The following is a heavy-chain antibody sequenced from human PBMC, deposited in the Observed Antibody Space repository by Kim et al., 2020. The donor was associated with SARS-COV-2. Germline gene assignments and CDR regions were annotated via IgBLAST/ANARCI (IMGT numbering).Heavy chain of an antibody. CDR2: IKSKTDGGTT. D-gene: IGHD3-16*01. V-gene: IGHV3-15*01. J-gene: IGHJ4*02. CDR3: TTDGGVAAPAN. CDR1: GFTFSNAW. Sequence: GGSLRLSCAASGFTFSNAWMSWVRQAPGKGLEWVGRIKSKTDGGTTGYAAPVKGRFTISRGDSKNTLYLQMNSLKTEDTAVYYCTTDGGVAAPANWGQGTLVTVSS.